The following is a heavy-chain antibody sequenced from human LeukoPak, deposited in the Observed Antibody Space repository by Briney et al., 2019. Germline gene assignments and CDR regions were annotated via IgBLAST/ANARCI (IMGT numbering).Heavy chain of an antibody. CDR1: QFSISSYS. CDR3: ARDCSNGLCYSSNWYFDL. J-gene: IGHJ2*01. V-gene: IGHV3-48*02. CDR2: ISSGSITT. Sequence: GGSLRLSCAASQFSISSYSMTWVRQAPGKGLEWISYISSGSITTYYADSVKGRFTISRDNAKNSLYLQMNNLRDEDTAVYFCARDCSNGLCYSSNWYFDLWGRGTLVTVSS. D-gene: IGHD2-8*01.